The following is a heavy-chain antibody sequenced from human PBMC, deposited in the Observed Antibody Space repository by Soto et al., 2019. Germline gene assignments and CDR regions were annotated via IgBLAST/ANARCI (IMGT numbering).Heavy chain of an antibody. V-gene: IGHV4-39*01. CDR1: GGSISSSSYY. D-gene: IGHD3-10*02. CDR3: ARQGGGSMFYYYYGMDV. Sequence: PSETLSLTCTVSGGSISSSSYYWGWIRQPPGKGLEWIGSIYYSGSTYYNPSLKSRVTISVDTSKNQFSLKLSPVTAADTAVYYCARQGGGSMFYYYYGMDVWGQGTTVIVSS. J-gene: IGHJ6*02. CDR2: IYYSGST.